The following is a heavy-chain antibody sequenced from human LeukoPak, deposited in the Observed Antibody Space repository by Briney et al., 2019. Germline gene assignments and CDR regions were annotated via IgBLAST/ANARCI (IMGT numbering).Heavy chain of an antibody. CDR3: ARGEGKFGEFDFDS. V-gene: IGHV1-2*02. CDR2: INPNSGDT. J-gene: IGHJ4*02. D-gene: IGHD3-10*01. Sequence: ASVKVSCKASGYTFTGYYMHWVRQAPAQGLEWMGWINPNSGDTNYAQKFQGRVTMTRDTSIGTAYMELSSLRSDGTAVYYCARGEGKFGEFDFDSWGQGSLVTVSS. CDR1: GYTFTGYY.